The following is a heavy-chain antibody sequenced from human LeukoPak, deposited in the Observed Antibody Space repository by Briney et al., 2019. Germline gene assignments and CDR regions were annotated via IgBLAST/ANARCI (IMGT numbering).Heavy chain of an antibody. V-gene: IGHV4-34*01. CDR1: GGSFSGYY. CDR3: ARRQNSSGWYGEYFQH. CDR2: INHSGST. J-gene: IGHJ1*01. Sequence: PSETLSLTCAVYGGSFSGYYWSWIRQPPGKGLEWIGEINHSGSTNYNPSLKSRVTISVDTSKNQFSLKLSSVTAADTAVYYCARRQNSSGWYGEYFQHWGQGTLVTVSS. D-gene: IGHD6-19*01.